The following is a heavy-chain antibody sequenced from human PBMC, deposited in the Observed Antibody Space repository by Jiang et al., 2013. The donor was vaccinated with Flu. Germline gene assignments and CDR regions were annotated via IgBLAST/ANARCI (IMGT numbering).Heavy chain of an antibody. Sequence: LLKPSETLSLTCAVYGGSFSGYYWSWIRQPPGKGLEWIGEINHSGSTNYNPSLKSRVTISVDTSKNQFSPKLSSVTAADTAVYYCARGRVSYYGSGSYPTWGQGTLVTVSS. V-gene: IGHV4-34*01. J-gene: IGHJ5*02. CDR3: ARGRVSYYGSGSYPT. CDR1: GGSFSGYY. D-gene: IGHD3-10*01. CDR2: INHSGST.